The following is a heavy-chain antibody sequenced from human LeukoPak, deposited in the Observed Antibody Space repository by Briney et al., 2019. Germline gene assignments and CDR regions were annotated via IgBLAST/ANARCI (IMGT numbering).Heavy chain of an antibody. D-gene: IGHD2-2*01. Sequence: SGGSLRLSCAASGFTFSSYTMNWVRQAPGKGLEWVSIISSGSSYIHYADSVEGRFTISRDNSKNTLYLQMNSLRAEDTAVYYCAKAVVIVPTATPFDYWGQGTLVTVSS. CDR1: GFTFSSYT. J-gene: IGHJ4*02. V-gene: IGHV3-21*04. CDR2: ISSGSSYI. CDR3: AKAVVIVPTATPFDY.